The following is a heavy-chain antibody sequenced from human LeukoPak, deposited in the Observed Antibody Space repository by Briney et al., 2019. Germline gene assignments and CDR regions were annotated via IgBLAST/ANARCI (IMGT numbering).Heavy chain of an antibody. J-gene: IGHJ4*02. CDR2: INPNNGGT. D-gene: IGHD2-15*01. V-gene: IGHV1-2*02. Sequence: ASVNVSCKASVYTFTGYYLHWVRQAPGQGLEWMGWINPNNGGTNYAQKFQGRVTMTRDTSISTAYMELSGLRSDDTAVYYCARDRGGYCSSDSCLSDFDFWGQGTLVTVSS. CDR3: ARDRGGYCSSDSCLSDFDF. CDR1: VYTFTGYY.